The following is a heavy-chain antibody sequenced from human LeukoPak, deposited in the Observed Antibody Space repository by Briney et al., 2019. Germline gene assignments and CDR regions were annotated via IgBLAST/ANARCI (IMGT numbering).Heavy chain of an antibody. Sequence: PSETLSLTCTVSGGSISSHYWSWIRQPSGKGLEWIGYIYYSGSTNYNPSLKSRVTISVDTSKNQFSLKLSSVTAADTAVYYCAGSGYYLDYWGQGTLVTVSS. CDR2: IYYSGST. D-gene: IGHD3-22*01. CDR3: AGSGYYLDY. V-gene: IGHV4-59*11. J-gene: IGHJ4*02. CDR1: GGSISSHY.